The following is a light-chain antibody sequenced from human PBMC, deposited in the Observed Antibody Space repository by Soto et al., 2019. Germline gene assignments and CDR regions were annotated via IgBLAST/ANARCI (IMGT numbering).Light chain of an antibody. CDR2: GVS. CDR3: GQFVSAPPRT. V-gene: IGKV3-20*01. CDR1: QSVSSN. Sequence: EIVMTQSPATLSVSPGERATLSCRASQSVSSNLAWYQQKPGQTPRLLIYGVSKRATGIPDRFSGSGSGTDFTLTISRLEPEDFAVYFCGQFVSAPPRTFGQGTKVDIK. J-gene: IGKJ1*01.